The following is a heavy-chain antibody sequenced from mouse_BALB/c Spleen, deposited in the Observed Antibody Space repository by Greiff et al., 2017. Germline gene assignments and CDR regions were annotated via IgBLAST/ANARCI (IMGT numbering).Heavy chain of an antibody. CDR3: ARAGTTVVANFDY. Sequence: VQLKESGPELVKPGASVKISCKASGYSFTGYFMNWVMQSHGKSLEWIGRINPYNGDTFYNQKFKGKATLTVDKSSSTAHMELRSLASEDSAVYYCARAGTTVVANFDYWGQGTTLTVSS. V-gene: IGHV1-20*02. J-gene: IGHJ2*01. D-gene: IGHD1-1*01. CDR2: INPYNGDT. CDR1: GYSFTGYF.